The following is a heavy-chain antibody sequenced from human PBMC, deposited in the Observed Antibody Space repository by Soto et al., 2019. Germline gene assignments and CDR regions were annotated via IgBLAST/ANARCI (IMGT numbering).Heavy chain of an antibody. J-gene: IGHJ4*02. V-gene: IGHV1-18*01. D-gene: IGHD3-16*01. CDR2: VNPDNHNT. Sequence: AXVNVSCKVSCYRIPIYGINLVLQAPGQGLEWVGWVNPDNHNTNYAQNFQHRVSLTTDTSTNTAFLELRGLRSDDTAVYYCARVRFGDPFDYWGQGTLVTVSS. CDR3: ARVRFGDPFDY. CDR1: CYRIPIYG.